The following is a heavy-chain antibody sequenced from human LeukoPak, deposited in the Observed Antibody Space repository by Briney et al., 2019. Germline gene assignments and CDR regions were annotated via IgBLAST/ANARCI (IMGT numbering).Heavy chain of an antibody. CDR1: GGSISSYY. CDR3: ARDRGVSVLYYYYYMDV. J-gene: IGHJ6*03. D-gene: IGHD3-10*01. Sequence: SETLSLTRTVSGGSISSYYWSWIRQPAGKGLEWIVRIYTSGSTNYNPSLKSRVTISVDKSKNQFSLKLSSVTAADTAVYYCARDRGVSVLYYYYYMDVWGKGTTVTVSS. V-gene: IGHV4-4*07. CDR2: IYTSGST.